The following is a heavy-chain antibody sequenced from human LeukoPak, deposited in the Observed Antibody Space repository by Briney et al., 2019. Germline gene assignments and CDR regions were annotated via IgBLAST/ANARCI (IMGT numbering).Heavy chain of an antibody. Sequence: PGASLRLSCPASGFTFNNFAMSWVRQAPGKGLEWVSGISGSVRSTDYADSVKGRFTISRDNSKHTLYLQMNSQRAEDPGVYYCAREDWAGRNFYGMDVWGQGTAIIVSS. CDR3: AREDWAGRNFYGMDV. CDR1: GFTFNNFA. D-gene: IGHD3/OR15-3a*01. J-gene: IGHJ6*02. V-gene: IGHV3-23*01. CDR2: ISGSVRST.